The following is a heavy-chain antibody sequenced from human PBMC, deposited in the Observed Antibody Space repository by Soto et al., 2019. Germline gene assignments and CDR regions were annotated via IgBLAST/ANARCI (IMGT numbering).Heavy chain of an antibody. V-gene: IGHV4-34*01. CDR1: GGSFSGYY. CDR2: INHSGST. CDR3: ARGRGDSSGFLTRGIYYYGMDV. J-gene: IGHJ6*02. Sequence: SETLSLTCSVYGGSFSGYYWSWMRQAPRTRPERIGEINHSGSTNYNPSLKSRVTISVDTSKNQFSLKLSSVTTADTAVYYCARGRGDSSGFLTRGIYYYGMDVWGQGTTVTVSS. D-gene: IGHD3-22*01.